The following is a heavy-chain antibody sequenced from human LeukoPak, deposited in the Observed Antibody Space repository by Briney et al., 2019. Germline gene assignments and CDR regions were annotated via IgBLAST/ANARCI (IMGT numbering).Heavy chain of an antibody. V-gene: IGHV4-4*07. Sequence: PSETLSLTCTVSGGSISSYYWSWIRQPAGKGLEWIGRIYTSGSTYYNPSLKSRVTMSVDTSKNQFSLKLSSVTAADTAAYYCARAPTAMVAYYFDYWGQGTLVTVSS. J-gene: IGHJ4*02. CDR1: GGSISSYY. D-gene: IGHD5-18*01. CDR3: ARAPTAMVAYYFDY. CDR2: IYTSGST.